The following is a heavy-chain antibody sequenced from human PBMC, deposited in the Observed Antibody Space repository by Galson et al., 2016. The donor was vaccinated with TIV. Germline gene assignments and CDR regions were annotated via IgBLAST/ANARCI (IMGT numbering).Heavy chain of an antibody. J-gene: IGHJ5*02. V-gene: IGHV1-69*02. Sequence: SVKVSCKASGGTFSRHTVSWVRQAPGQGLEWVGRIIPLLGIAGFAQEFQGRVSITADTSTSTAYMELSSLSSEDTAVYYCATAPSGSYYNGWFDPWGQGTLVTVSS. D-gene: IGHD3-10*01. CDR2: IIPLLGIA. CDR1: GGTFSRHT. CDR3: ATAPSGSYYNGWFDP.